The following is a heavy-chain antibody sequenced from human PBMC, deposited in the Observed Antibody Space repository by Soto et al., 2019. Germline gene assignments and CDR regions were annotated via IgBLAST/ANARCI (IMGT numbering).Heavy chain of an antibody. V-gene: IGHV2-5*02. CDR2: IYWDDDK. Sequence: SGPTLVKPTQTLTLTCTFSGFSLSTSGVRVGWIRQPPGKALEWLALIYWDDDKRYSPSLKSRLTITKETSKNQVVLTMTNMDPVDTATYYCARELTYFDYWGQGTLVTVSS. CDR1: GFSLSTSGVR. CDR3: ARELTYFDY. D-gene: IGHD1-26*01. J-gene: IGHJ4*02.